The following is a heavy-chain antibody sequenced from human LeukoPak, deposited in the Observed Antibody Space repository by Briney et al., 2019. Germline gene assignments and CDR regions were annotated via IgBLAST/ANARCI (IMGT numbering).Heavy chain of an antibody. CDR2: IYYSGST. V-gene: IGHV4-59*05. CDR1: GGSVSSYY. Sequence: SETLSLTCTVSGGSVSSYYWSWIRQPPGKGLEWIGSIYYSGSTYYNPSLKSRVTISVDTSKNQLTLKLSSVTAADTAVYYCKVGATLFDYWGQGTLVTVSS. CDR3: KVGATLFDY. J-gene: IGHJ4*02. D-gene: IGHD1-26*01.